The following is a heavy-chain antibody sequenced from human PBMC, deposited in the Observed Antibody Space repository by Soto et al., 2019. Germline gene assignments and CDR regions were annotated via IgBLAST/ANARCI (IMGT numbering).Heavy chain of an antibody. J-gene: IGHJ3*02. Sequence: ASETLSLTCTVSGGSISSYYWSWIRQPPGKGLEWIGYIYYSGSTNYNPSLKSRVTISVDTSKNQFSLKLSSVTAADTAVYYCARDGYSRYAFDIWGQGTMVTVS. CDR1: GGSISSYY. CDR2: IYYSGST. CDR3: ARDGYSRYAFDI. D-gene: IGHD4-4*01. V-gene: IGHV4-59*12.